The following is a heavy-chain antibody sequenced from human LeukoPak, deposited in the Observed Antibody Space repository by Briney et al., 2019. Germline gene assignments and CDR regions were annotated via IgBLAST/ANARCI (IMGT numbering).Heavy chain of an antibody. Sequence: GGSLRLSCAASGLAFSSYWMSWVRQAPGKGLEWVANIKQDGSEKYYVDSVKGRFTISRDNAKNSLYLQMNSLRAEDTAVYYCARERGYCSSTSCYPFDYWGQGTLVTVSS. CDR3: ARERGYCSSTSCYPFDY. V-gene: IGHV3-7*03. CDR1: GLAFSSYW. D-gene: IGHD2-2*01. J-gene: IGHJ4*02. CDR2: IKQDGSEK.